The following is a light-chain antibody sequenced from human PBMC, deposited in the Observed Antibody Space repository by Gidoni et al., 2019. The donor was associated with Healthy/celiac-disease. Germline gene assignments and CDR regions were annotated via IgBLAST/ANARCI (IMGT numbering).Light chain of an antibody. CDR1: KLGDKY. Sequence: SYELTQPPSVYVSPGQTASITCSGDKLGDKYACWYQQKPGQSPVLVIYQDSKRPSGIPERFSGSTSGNTATLTISGTQAMDEADYYCQAWDSSTAVFGTGTKVTVL. CDR2: QDS. J-gene: IGLJ1*01. CDR3: QAWDSSTAV. V-gene: IGLV3-1*01.